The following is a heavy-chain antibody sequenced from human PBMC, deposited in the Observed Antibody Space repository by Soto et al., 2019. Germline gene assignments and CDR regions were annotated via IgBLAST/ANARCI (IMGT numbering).Heavy chain of an antibody. CDR3: ARDRRPRNNIFGVVSGG. CDR2: VSASGERT. V-gene: IGHV3-23*01. D-gene: IGHD3-3*02. CDR1: GFTFDTYA. J-gene: IGHJ4*02. Sequence: PGGSLRLSCAASGFTFDTYAMTWVRQAPGKGLDWVSAVSASGERTYYADSVRGRFIISRDNSKNMLFLEMNGLRGEESAVYYCARDRRPRNNIFGVVSGGWRQGTLVTVSS.